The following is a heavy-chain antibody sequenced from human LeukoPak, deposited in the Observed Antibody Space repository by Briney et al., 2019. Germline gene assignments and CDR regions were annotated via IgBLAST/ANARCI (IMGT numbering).Heavy chain of an antibody. CDR2: IKEDGSEK. D-gene: IGHD6-13*01. V-gene: IGHV3-7*05. Sequence: PGGSLRLSCASSGFTFSNYWMSWVRQAQGKGLEWVANIKEDGSEKDYVDSVKGRFTISRDNAKNSLYLQMNSLRAEDTAIYYCARDWGAAGLWDYWGQGTLVTVSS. CDR1: GFTFSNYW. CDR3: ARDWGAAGLWDY. J-gene: IGHJ4*02.